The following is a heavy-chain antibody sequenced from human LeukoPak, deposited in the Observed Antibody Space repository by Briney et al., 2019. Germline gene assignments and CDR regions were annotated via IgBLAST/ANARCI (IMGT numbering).Heavy chain of an antibody. D-gene: IGHD2-15*01. CDR3: ARDPSPLGYCSGGSCPGIDY. J-gene: IGHJ4*02. V-gene: IGHV3-30*04. CDR2: ISYDGSNK. Sequence: PGRSLRLSCAASGFTFSSYAMHWVRQAPGKGLEWVAVISYDGSNKYYADSVKGRFTISRDNSKNTLYLQMNSLRAEDTAVYYCARDPSPLGYCSGGSCPGIDYWGQGTLVTVSS. CDR1: GFTFSSYA.